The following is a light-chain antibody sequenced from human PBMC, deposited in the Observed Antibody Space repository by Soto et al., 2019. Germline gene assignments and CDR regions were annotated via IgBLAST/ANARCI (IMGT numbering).Light chain of an antibody. V-gene: IGLV7-43*01. CDR3: LLYFGGSRV. CDR2: TTV. CDR1: TGAVTSGHY. Sequence: QTVVTQEPSLTVSPGGTVTLTCASSTGAVTSGHYPNWFQQKPGQAPRSLIYTTVNKHSWTPARFSGSLLGGKAALTLSGVQPEDEAEYYCLLYFGGSRVFCGGTKLTVL. J-gene: IGLJ3*02.